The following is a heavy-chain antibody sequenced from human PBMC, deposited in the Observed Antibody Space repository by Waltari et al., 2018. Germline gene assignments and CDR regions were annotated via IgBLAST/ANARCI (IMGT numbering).Heavy chain of an antibody. CDR3: ARDLRMVRGVIITGAFDI. CDR2: IIPIFGTA. Sequence: QVQLVQSGAEVKKPGSSVKVSCKASGGPFSSYAISWVRQAPGQGLEWMGGIIPIFGTANYAQKFQGRVTITADESTSTAYMELSSLRSEDTAVYYCARDLRMVRGVIITGAFDIWGQGTMVTVSS. J-gene: IGHJ3*02. CDR1: GGPFSSYA. D-gene: IGHD3-10*01. V-gene: IGHV1-69*01.